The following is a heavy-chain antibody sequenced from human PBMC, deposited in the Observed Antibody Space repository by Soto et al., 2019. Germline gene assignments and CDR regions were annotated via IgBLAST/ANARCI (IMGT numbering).Heavy chain of an antibody. J-gene: IGHJ3*02. D-gene: IGHD6-19*01. V-gene: IGHV3-64D*06. CDR3: VKAGQSDAFDI. Sequence: GWSLRLSCSASGFTFSSYAMHWVRQAPGKGLEYVSAISSNGGSTYYADSVKGRFTISRDNSKNTLYLQMISLRAEDTAVYYCVKAGQSDAFDIWGQGTMVTVSS. CDR1: GFTFSSYA. CDR2: ISSNGGST.